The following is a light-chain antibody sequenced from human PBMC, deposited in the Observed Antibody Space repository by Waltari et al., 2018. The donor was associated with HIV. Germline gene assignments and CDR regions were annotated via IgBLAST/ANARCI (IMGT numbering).Light chain of an antibody. Sequence: DIQLTQSPSFLSASVGDRVTVACRASQDISDFLAWYQQKPWIAPRLLIYDASILYTGVPSRFRGSGSGTEFTLTISSLQPEDFASYYCQQLHTFPLTFGGGTKV. V-gene: IGKV1-9*01. CDR3: QQLHTFPLT. CDR1: QDISDF. CDR2: DAS. J-gene: IGKJ4*01.